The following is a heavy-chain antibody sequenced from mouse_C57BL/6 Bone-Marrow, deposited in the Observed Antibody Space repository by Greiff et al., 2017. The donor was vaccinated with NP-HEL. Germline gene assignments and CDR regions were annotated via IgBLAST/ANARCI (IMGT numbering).Heavy chain of an antibody. D-gene: IGHD1-1*01. CDR2: IYPGSGNT. Sequence: VQLQQSGAELVRPGASVKLSCKASGYTFTDYYINWVKQRPGQGLEWIARIYPGSGNTYYNEKFKGKATLTAEKSSSTAYMQLSSLTAEDSAVYFCARSRYGSSLWYFDVWGTGTTVTVSS. CDR1: GYTFTDYY. CDR3: ARSRYGSSLWYFDV. V-gene: IGHV1-76*01. J-gene: IGHJ1*03.